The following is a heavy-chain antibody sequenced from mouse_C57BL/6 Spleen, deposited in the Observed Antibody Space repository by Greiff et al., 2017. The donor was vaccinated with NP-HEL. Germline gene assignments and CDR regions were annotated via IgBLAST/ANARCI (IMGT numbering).Heavy chain of an antibody. CDR1: GYTFTSYW. V-gene: IGHV1-53*01. J-gene: IGHJ2*01. Sequence: VQLQQSGTELVKPGASVKLSCKASGYTFTSYWMHWVKQRPGQGLEWIGNINPSNGGTNYNEKFKSKATLTVDKSSSPAYMQLSSLTSEDSAVYYCARSGYSNCFDYWGQGTTLTVSS. CDR2: INPSNGGT. D-gene: IGHD2-5*01. CDR3: ARSGYSNCFDY.